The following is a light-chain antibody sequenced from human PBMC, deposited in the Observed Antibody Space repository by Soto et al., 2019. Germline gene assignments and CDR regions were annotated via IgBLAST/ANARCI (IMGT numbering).Light chain of an antibody. J-gene: IGLJ1*01. Sequence: QSALTQPASVSGSPGQSITVSCTGTSRDVGGYNYVSWYQQHPGKAPRLLIYEVNIRPSGLSDRFSGSKSGNTASLTISGLQAEDEADYYCRSFANGKTDIFGSGTKVTVL. V-gene: IGLV2-14*01. CDR3: RSFANGKTDI. CDR2: EVN. CDR1: SRDVGGYNY.